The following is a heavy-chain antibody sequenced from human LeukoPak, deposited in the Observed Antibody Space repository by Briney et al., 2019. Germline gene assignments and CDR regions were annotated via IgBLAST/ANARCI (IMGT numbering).Heavy chain of an antibody. D-gene: IGHD3-22*01. V-gene: IGHV1-18*01. CDR2: ISAYNGNT. J-gene: IGHJ3*02. Sequence: GASVKVSCKASGYTFTSYGISWVRQAPGQGLECMGWISAYNGNTNYAQKLQGRVTMTTDTSTSTAYMELRSLRSDDTAVYYCARRSLYYYDSYYAFDIWGQGTMVTVSS. CDR3: ARRSLYYYDSYYAFDI. CDR1: GYTFTSYG.